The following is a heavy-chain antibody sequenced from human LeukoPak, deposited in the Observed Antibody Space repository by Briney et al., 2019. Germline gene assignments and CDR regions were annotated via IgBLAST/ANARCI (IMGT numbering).Heavy chain of an antibody. CDR3: SRGLDSRKLGY. Sequence: PSETLSLTCTVSGASFNTDDQYWNWIRQRPGKGLEWIGSIHPSGMLYNNPSLESRVTMSRDTSKNQFSLNLNSVTAADTAVYFYSRGLDSRKLGYWGQGILVTVSS. V-gene: IGHV4-31*03. CDR1: GASFNTDDQY. D-gene: IGHD3-22*01. J-gene: IGHJ4*02. CDR2: IHPSGML.